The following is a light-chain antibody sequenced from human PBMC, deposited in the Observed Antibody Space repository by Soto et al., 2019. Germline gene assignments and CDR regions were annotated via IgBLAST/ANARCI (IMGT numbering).Light chain of an antibody. CDR3: QQSGRSPYN. CDR2: GTS. V-gene: IGKV3-20*01. CDR1: QSVDSHY. Sequence: EVVLTQSPGTLSLSPGERVTLSCRASQSVDSHYLAWYQQKPGQSPRLLIYGTSSRATGIPDRFSGSGSGTDFTLTISRLEPEDFAMYYCQQSGRSPYNFGQGTKLEIK. J-gene: IGKJ2*01.